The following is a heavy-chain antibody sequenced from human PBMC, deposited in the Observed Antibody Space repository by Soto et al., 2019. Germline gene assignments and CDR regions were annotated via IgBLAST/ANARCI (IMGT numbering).Heavy chain of an antibody. Sequence: QVQLVESGGGVVQPGRSLRLSCAASGFTFSNYGLHWVRQAPGKGLEWVAVIWYDGSNKYYADSVKGRFTTSRDNSKNALCLQMNSLRAEDTAVYYCASGYGDYGSDSFDSWGQGTLVTVSS. J-gene: IGHJ4*02. CDR1: GFTFSNYG. CDR3: ASGYGDYGSDSFDS. D-gene: IGHD4-17*01. V-gene: IGHV3-33*01. CDR2: IWYDGSNK.